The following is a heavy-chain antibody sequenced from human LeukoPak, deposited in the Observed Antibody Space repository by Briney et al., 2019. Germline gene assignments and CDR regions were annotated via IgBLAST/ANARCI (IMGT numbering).Heavy chain of an antibody. CDR1: GLTFSNYG. V-gene: IGHV3-33*01. J-gene: IGHJ4*02. CDR2: IWYDGSQK. CDR3: APQTFHY. Sequence: QPGRSLRLSCAASGLTFSNYGMHWVRQAPGKGLEWVAVIWYDGSQKYYADSVKGRVTISRDNAKNTVYLQMNSLRVEDTAVYYCAPQTFHYWGQGTLVTVSS.